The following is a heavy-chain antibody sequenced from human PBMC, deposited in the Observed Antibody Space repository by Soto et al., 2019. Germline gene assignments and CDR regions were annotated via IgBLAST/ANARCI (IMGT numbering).Heavy chain of an antibody. CDR1: GGSISSGDYY. CDR3: ARIPVDTSMIYWLDP. Sequence: TETLSLTCTDSGGSISSGDYYWSWIQQPPGKGLEWIGYIYYSGNTNYNPSLKSRVIISVDTSKNLFSLKLTSVTAADTAVYYCARIPVDTSMIYWLDPWGQGTLVTVSS. V-gene: IGHV4-61*08. J-gene: IGHJ5*02. D-gene: IGHD5-18*01. CDR2: IYYSGNT.